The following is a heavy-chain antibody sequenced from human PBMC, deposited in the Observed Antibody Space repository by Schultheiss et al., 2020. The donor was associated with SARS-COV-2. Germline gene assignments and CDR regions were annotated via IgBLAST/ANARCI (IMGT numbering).Heavy chain of an antibody. J-gene: IGHJ4*02. Sequence: ASVKVSCKASGYTFTSYYMHWVRQAPGQGLEWMGIINPSGGSTSYAQKFQGRVTMTRDTSTSTVYMELSSLRSEDTAVYYCAREIPAVTFWSGYYRGIDGYFDYWGQGTLVTVSS. CDR3: AREIPAVTFWSGYYRGIDGYFDY. CDR2: INPSGGST. CDR1: GYTFTSYY. D-gene: IGHD3-3*01. V-gene: IGHV1-46*03.